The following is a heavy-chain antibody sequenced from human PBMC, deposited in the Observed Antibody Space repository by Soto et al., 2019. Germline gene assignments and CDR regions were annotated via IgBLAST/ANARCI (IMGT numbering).Heavy chain of an antibody. J-gene: IGHJ6*02. V-gene: IGHV1-69*12. Sequence: QVQLVQSGAEVKKPGSSVKVSCKASGGTLSNYALSWVRQAPGQGLEWVGGIIPIFGTSNYAQNFQGRVTIIADESTSTAYMELSSLRSEDTAVYYCARGVRTGFYGMDVWGQGTTVTVSS. CDR2: IIPIFGTS. CDR3: ARGVRTGFYGMDV. CDR1: GGTLSNYA. D-gene: IGHD3-10*01.